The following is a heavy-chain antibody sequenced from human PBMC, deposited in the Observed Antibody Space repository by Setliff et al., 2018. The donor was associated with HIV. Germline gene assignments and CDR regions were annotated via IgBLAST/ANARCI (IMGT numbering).Heavy chain of an antibody. CDR3: ARQMTIPGLAVTPVDY. V-gene: IGHV4-59*08. J-gene: IGHJ4*02. D-gene: IGHD2-8*02. CDR2: VFYNGDT. Sequence: PSETLSLTCTVSGGSIRSYYWSWIRQSPGKGLEWIGYVFYNGDTAYNPSLKSRLTISVDTSKSQFSLKLTSVTAADTAVYYCARQMTIPGLAVTPVDYWGQGALVTVSS. CDR1: GGSIRSYY.